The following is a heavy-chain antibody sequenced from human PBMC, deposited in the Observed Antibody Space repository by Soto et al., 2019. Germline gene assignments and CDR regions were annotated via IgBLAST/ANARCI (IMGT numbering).Heavy chain of an antibody. D-gene: IGHD3-9*01. CDR2: IYYSGST. J-gene: IGHJ5*02. CDR3: ARVLPPPDYDILTGYYLP. CDR1: GGSISSYY. V-gene: IGHV4-59*01. Sequence: SETLSLTCTVSGGSISSYYWSWIRQPPGKGLEWIGYIYYSGSTNYNPSLKSRVTISVDTSKNQFSLKLSSVTAADTAVYYCARVLPPPDYDILTGYYLPWGQGTMVTFSS.